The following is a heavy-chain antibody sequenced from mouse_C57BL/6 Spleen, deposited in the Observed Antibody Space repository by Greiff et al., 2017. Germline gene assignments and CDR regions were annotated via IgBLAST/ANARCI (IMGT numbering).Heavy chain of an antibody. V-gene: IGHV1-7*01. Sequence: QVQLQQSGAEPAKPGASVKLSFKASGYTFTSYWMHWVKQRPGQGLEWVGYINPSSGYTKYNQKFNDKAPLTADKSSSTAYMQLSSLTYEYSAVYSCARWGYYGNYSAMAYWGPGTSVTVSS. CDR3: ARWGYYGNYSAMAY. J-gene: IGHJ4*01. CDR1: GYTFTSYW. D-gene: IGHD2-1*01. CDR2: INPSSGYT.